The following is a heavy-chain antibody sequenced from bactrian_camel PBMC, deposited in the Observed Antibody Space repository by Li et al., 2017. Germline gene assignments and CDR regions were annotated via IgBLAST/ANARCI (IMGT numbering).Heavy chain of an antibody. Sequence: HVQLVESGGGLVQPGGSLRLSCTAAGFTFNYNWMHWVRQAPGKGLEWVSSIYSDGSNTYYADSVKGRFTISRDNAKSTVYLQMNSLKSEDTALYYCATVRSRWVGFAFDFGYWGQGTQVTVS. V-gene: IGHV3S6*01. CDR2: IYSDGSNT. CDR3: ATVRSRWVGFAFDFGY. CDR1: GFTFNYNW. D-gene: IGHD5*01. J-gene: IGHJ6*01.